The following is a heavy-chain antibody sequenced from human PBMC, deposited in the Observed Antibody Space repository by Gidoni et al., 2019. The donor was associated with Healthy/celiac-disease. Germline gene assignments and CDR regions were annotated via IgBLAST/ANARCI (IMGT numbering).Heavy chain of an antibody. CDR2: ISYDGSNK. Sequence: QVQLVESGGGVFQPGRSLSLSCAASVFTFSSYGTHLVRQTPGKGLEWVAVISYDGSNKYYADSVKGRFTISRDNSKNTLYLQMNSLRAEDTAVYYCAKDPENYDSRAFDIWGQGTMVTVFS. CDR1: VFTFSSYG. CDR3: AKDPENYDSRAFDI. J-gene: IGHJ3*02. V-gene: IGHV3-30*18. D-gene: IGHD3-22*01.